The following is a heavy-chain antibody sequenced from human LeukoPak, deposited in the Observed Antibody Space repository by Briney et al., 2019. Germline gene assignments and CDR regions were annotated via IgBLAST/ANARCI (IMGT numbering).Heavy chain of an antibody. J-gene: IGHJ4*02. D-gene: IGHD3-3*01. Sequence: GGSLRLSCAASGFTFSSYSMNWVRQAPGKGLEWVSSISSSSSYIYYADSVKGRFTISRDNAKNSLYLQMNSLRAEDTAVYYCARVGSYNGAYYDFWSGHYPQPFDYWGQGTLVTVSS. CDR1: GFTFSSYS. CDR2: ISSSSSYI. V-gene: IGHV3-21*01. CDR3: ARVGSYNGAYYDFWSGHYPQPFDY.